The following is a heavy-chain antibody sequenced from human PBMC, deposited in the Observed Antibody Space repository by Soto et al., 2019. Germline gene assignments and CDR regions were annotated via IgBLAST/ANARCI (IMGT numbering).Heavy chain of an antibody. D-gene: IGHD1-26*01. V-gene: IGHV3-15*01. CDR3: AADLPSVGGGEFDY. CDR1: GSTLNSAW. Sequence: EVQLVESGGGLVERGGSLRLSCAASGSTLNSAWMSWVRQAPGKGLEWVGRIKSIGGGGTTDYGAPVEGRFTVSRDDSKNTLYLQMNSLRTEDTAIYYCAADLPSVGGGEFDYWGQGALITVSS. CDR2: IKSIGGGGTT. J-gene: IGHJ4*02.